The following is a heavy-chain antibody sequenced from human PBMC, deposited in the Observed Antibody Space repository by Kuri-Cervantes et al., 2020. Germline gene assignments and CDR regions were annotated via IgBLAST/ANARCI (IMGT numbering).Heavy chain of an antibody. J-gene: IGHJ6*03. CDR2: IKQDGSEK. CDR1: GGSISSYY. Sequence: GGSLRLSCTVSGGSISSYYWSWIRQPPGKGLEWVANIKQDGSEKYYVDSVKGRFTISRDNAKNSLYLQMNSLRAEDTAVYYCAREGGYCSSTSCYGYYYMDVWGKGTTVTVSS. V-gene: IGHV3-7*01. D-gene: IGHD2-2*03. CDR3: AREGGYCSSTSCYGYYYMDV.